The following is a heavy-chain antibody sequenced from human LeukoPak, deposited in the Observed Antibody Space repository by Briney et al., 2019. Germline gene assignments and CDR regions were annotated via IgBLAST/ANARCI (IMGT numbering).Heavy chain of an antibody. CDR1: GYTFTSYG. J-gene: IGHJ4*02. CDR2: ISPFNHNT. V-gene: IGHV1-18*04. Sequence: ASVKVSCKASGYTFTSYGVTWVRQAPGQGREWMGWISPFNHNTNYAQRVQGRVTMTADKFTDTAYMELRSLTYDDTAVYYCERDGVIQPGYLYESRGVDYWGQGTLVTVSS. CDR3: ERDGVIQPGYLYESRGVDY. D-gene: IGHD3-22*01.